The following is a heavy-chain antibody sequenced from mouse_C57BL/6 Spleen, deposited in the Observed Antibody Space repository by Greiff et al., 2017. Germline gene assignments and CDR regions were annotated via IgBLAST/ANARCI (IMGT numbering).Heavy chain of an antibody. J-gene: IGHJ2*01. D-gene: IGHD1-1*01. V-gene: IGHV1-15*01. CDR1: GYTFTDYE. CDR3: TRHYYGSSLYYFDY. Sequence: VKLQESGAELVRPGASVTLSCKASGYTFTDYEMHWVKQTPVHGLEWIGAIDPETGGTAYNQKFKGKAILTADKSSSTAYMELRSLTSEDSAVYYCTRHYYGSSLYYFDYWGQGTTRTVSS. CDR2: IDPETGGT.